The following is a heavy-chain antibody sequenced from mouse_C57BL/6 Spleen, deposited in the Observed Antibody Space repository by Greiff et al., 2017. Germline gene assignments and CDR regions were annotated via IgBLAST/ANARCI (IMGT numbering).Heavy chain of an antibody. CDR1: GFTFSSYG. D-gene: IGHD2-5*01. V-gene: IGHV5-6*02. Sequence: EVKVVESGGDLVKPGGSLKLSCAASGFTFSSYGMSWVRQTPDKRLEWVATISSGGSYTYYPDSVKGRFTISRDNAKNTLYLQMRSLKSEDTAMYYCASYYSNYRAMDYWGQGTSVTVSS. J-gene: IGHJ4*01. CDR3: ASYYSNYRAMDY. CDR2: ISSGGSYT.